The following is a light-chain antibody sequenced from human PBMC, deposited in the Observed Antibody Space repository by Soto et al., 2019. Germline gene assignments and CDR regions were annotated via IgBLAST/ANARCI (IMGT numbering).Light chain of an antibody. V-gene: IGKV3-20*01. CDR3: QQYGSSPRT. J-gene: IGKJ1*01. CDR2: GAS. CDR1: QSISSSY. Sequence: EIVMTQSPATLSVSPGEGATLSCRASQSISSSYLAWYQQKPGQAPRLLIYGASTRATGIPARFSGSGSGTDFTLTISRLEPEDFAVYYGQQYGSSPRTFGQGPRWIT.